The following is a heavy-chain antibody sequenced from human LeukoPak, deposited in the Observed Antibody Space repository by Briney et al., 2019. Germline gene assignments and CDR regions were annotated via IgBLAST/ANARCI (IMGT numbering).Heavy chain of an antibody. CDR2: MNPNNGHT. J-gene: IGHJ5*02. Sequence: GASVKVSCKASGYSFSSYDMNWVRQATGQGLEWMGWMNPNNGHTGYAQKFQGRVTMTRDTSTSTAYMELSSLTSEDTAVYYCARALPHRRLMDTTMEQHWFDPWGQGTLVTVSS. D-gene: IGHD5-18*01. CDR3: ARALPHRRLMDTTMEQHWFDP. V-gene: IGHV1-8*01. CDR1: GYSFSSYD.